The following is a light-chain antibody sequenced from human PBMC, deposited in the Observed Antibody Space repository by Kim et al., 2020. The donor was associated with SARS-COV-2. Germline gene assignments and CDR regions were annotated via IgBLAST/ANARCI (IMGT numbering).Light chain of an antibody. Sequence: ATNNCKSSQRVLYSSNNKNFLAWYQQKPGQPPKLLIYWASTRESGVPDRFSGSGSGTDFTLTISSLQAEDVAVYYCQQYYSTLWTFGQGTKVDIK. CDR1: QRVLYSSNNKNF. V-gene: IGKV4-1*01. CDR3: QQYYSTLWT. CDR2: WAS. J-gene: IGKJ1*01.